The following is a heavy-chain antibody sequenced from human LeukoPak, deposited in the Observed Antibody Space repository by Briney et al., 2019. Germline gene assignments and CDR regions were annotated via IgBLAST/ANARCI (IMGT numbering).Heavy chain of an antibody. Sequence: ASVKVSCKASGYTFTSYGISWVRQAPGQGLEWMGWISAYNGNTNYAQKLQGRVTMTTDTSTSTAYMELSSLRSEDTAVYYCARGGGTYYYDSSGETLDYWGQGTLVTVSS. D-gene: IGHD3-22*01. CDR3: ARGGGTYYYDSSGETLDY. V-gene: IGHV1-18*01. CDR2: ISAYNGNT. J-gene: IGHJ4*02. CDR1: GYTFTSYG.